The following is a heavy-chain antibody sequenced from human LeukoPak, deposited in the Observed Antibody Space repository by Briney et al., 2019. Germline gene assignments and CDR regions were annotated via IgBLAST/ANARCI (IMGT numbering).Heavy chain of an antibody. CDR3: ARGPKYSSSWYNY. Sequence: SQTLSLTCTVSGGSISSGDYYWSWIRQPPGKGLEWIGYIYYSGSTYYNPSLKSRVTISVDTSKNQFSLKLSSVTAADTAVYYCARGPKYSSSWYNYWGQGTLVTVSS. D-gene: IGHD6-13*01. CDR2: IYYSGST. CDR1: GGSISSGDYY. J-gene: IGHJ4*02. V-gene: IGHV4-30-4*01.